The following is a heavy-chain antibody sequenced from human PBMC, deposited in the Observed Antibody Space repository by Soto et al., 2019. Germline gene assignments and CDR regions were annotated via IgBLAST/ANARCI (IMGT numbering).Heavy chain of an antibody. J-gene: IGHJ4*02. V-gene: IGHV1-69*02. D-gene: IGHD2-2*01. Sequence: SVKVSCKASGGTFSSYTISWVRQAPGHGLEWMGRIIPILDIANYAQKFQGRVTITADKSTSTAYMELNSLRSDDTAMYYCARVDSTSWLNYFDYWGQGTLVTVSS. CDR3: ARVDSTSWLNYFDY. CDR2: IIPILDIA. CDR1: GGTFSSYT.